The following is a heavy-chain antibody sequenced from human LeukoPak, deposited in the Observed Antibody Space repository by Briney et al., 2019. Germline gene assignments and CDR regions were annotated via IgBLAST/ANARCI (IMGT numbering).Heavy chain of an antibody. CDR1: GFTFSSYA. CDR3: AKGSAGGRPYYFDY. Sequence: GGSLRLSCAASGFTFSSYAMHWVRQAPGKGLEWVSAIDSSGSYTWYDDSVKGRFTISRDNSKNTLYLQMNSLRAEDTAVYYCAKGSAGGRPYYFDYWGQGTLVPVSS. J-gene: IGHJ4*02. V-gene: IGHV3-23*05. CDR2: IDSSGSYT. D-gene: IGHD6-13*01.